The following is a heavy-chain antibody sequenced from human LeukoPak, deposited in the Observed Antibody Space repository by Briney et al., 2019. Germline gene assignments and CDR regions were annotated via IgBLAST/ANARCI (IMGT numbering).Heavy chain of an antibody. D-gene: IGHD6-13*01. CDR2: IKQDGSEK. CDR3: ARGYTAAPGGYY. V-gene: IGHV3-7*04. CDR1: GFTFNTYS. Sequence: GGSLRLSCAASGFTFNTYSMNWVRQAPGKGLEWVANIKQDGSEKYYVDSVKGRFTISRDNAKNSLYLQMNSLRAEDTAVYYCARGYTAAPGGYYWGQGTLVTVSS. J-gene: IGHJ4*02.